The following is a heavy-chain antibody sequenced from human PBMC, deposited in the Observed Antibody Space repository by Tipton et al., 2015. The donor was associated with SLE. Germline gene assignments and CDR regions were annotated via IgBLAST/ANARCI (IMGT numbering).Heavy chain of an antibody. CDR3: AKAPIGGSWDY. Sequence: SLRLSCAASGFTFSSYAMSWVRQAPGKGLEWVSGISANADSTYYADSVKGRFTISRDNSKNTLYLQMNSLRAEDTAVYYCAKAPIGGSWDYWGQGTLVTVSS. CDR2: ISANADST. D-gene: IGHD1-26*01. CDR1: GFTFSSYA. V-gene: IGHV3-23*01. J-gene: IGHJ4*02.